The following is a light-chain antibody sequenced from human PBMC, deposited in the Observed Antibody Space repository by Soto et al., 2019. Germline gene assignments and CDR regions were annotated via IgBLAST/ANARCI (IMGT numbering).Light chain of an antibody. J-gene: IGKJ5*01. CDR3: QQSYGTPIT. V-gene: IGKV1-39*01. Sequence: SASVGDRVTITCRASQSISRYLNWYQQKPGKAPNLLIYVASSLQSEVPSRFSGSGSGTDFTLTITSLQPEDFATYYCQQSYGTPITFGQGTRLEIK. CDR1: QSISRY. CDR2: VAS.